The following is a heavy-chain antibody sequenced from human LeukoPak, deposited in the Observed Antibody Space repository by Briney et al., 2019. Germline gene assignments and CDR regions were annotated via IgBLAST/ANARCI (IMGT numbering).Heavy chain of an antibody. CDR2: IIPIFGTA. D-gene: IGHD4-23*01. J-gene: IGHJ3*02. V-gene: IGHV1-69*05. CDR3: ARDDYGGTDAFDI. Sequence: SVKVSCKASGGTFSSYAISWVRQAPGQGLEWMGRIIPIFGTANYAQKFQGRVTITTDESTSTAYMELSSLRAEDTAVYYCARDDYGGTDAFDIWGQGTMVTVSS. CDR1: GGTFSSYA.